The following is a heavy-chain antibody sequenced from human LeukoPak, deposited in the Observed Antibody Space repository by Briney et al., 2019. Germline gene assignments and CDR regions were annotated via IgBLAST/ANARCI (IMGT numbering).Heavy chain of an antibody. D-gene: IGHD1-1*01. CDR3: ARDINSVAFDM. Sequence: GGSLRLSCAASGFTVSSNYMSWVRQAPGRGLEWVSCIGFSTSYIHYADSVKGRFTVTRDNAKGSVSLQMNSLRAEDTAVYYCARDINSVAFDMWGQGTVVTVSS. J-gene: IGHJ3*02. CDR2: IGFSTSYI. V-gene: IGHV3-21*01. CDR1: GFTVSSNY.